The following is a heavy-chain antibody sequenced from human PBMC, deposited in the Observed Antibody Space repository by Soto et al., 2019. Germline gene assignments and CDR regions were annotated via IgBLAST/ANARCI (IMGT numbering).Heavy chain of an antibody. J-gene: IGHJ4*02. Sequence: QVQLVQSGAEEKKPGASVKVSCKASGYTFTTYAMHWVRQAPGQRFEWMGWINAGNGNTKYSQKFQGRVTITRNTSASTAYMELRSLTSEDTAVYYCARIEEGGFDYWGQGTLVTASS. CDR2: INAGNGNT. CDR1: GYTFTTYA. V-gene: IGHV1-3*05. CDR3: ARIEEGGFDY. D-gene: IGHD1-26*01.